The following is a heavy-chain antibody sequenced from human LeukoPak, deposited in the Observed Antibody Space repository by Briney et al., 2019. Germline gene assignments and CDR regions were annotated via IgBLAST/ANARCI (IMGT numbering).Heavy chain of an antibody. D-gene: IGHD6-6*01. CDR1: GGSISSYY. J-gene: IGHJ6*02. V-gene: IGHV4-59*01. CDR3: ARVAARYVGMDV. Sequence: SETLSLTCTVSGGSISSYYWSWIRQPPGKGLEWIGYIYYSGSTNYNPSLKSRVTISVDTSKKQVSLNLSSVTAADTAVYYCARVAARYVGMDVWGQGTTVTVSS. CDR2: IYYSGST.